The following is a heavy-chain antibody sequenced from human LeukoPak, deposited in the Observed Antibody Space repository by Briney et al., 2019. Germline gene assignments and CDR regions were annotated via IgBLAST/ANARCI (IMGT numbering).Heavy chain of an antibody. Sequence: SETLSLTCIVSGGSISNYYWNWIRQPAGKGLEWIGRIYSSGSTNYNPSLSSRVTMSVDTSKNQFSLKLSSVTAADTAVYYCASPSPGFDPWGQGTLVTVSS. J-gene: IGHJ5*02. V-gene: IGHV4-4*07. CDR2: IYSSGST. CDR1: GGSISNYY. CDR3: ASPSPGFDP.